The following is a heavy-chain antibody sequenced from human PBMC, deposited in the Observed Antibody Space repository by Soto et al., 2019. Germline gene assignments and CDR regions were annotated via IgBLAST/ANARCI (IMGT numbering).Heavy chain of an antibody. Sequence: EVQLVESGGGLVKPGGSLRLSCAASGFTFSSYSMNWVRQAPGKGLEWVSSISSSSSYIYYADSVKGRFTISRDNAKNSLYLQMNSLRAEATAVYYCARDSREYDFWSGYYNHWFDPWGQGTLVTVSS. D-gene: IGHD3-3*01. CDR3: ARDSREYDFWSGYYNHWFDP. V-gene: IGHV3-21*01. CDR2: ISSSSSYI. J-gene: IGHJ5*02. CDR1: GFTFSSYS.